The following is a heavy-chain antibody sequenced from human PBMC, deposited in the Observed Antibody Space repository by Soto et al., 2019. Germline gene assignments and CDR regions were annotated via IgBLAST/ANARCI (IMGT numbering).Heavy chain of an antibody. CDR3: ARAPDYGGKGNFDY. CDR2: IWYDGSNK. J-gene: IGHJ4*02. V-gene: IGHV3-33*01. Sequence: QVQLVESGGGVVQPGRSLRLSCAASGFTFSSYGMHWVRQAPGKGLEWVAVIWYDGSNKYYADSVKGRFTISRDNSKNTLYLQMNSLRAEDTAVYYCARAPDYGGKGNFDYWGQGTLVTVSS. D-gene: IGHD4-17*01. CDR1: GFTFSSYG.